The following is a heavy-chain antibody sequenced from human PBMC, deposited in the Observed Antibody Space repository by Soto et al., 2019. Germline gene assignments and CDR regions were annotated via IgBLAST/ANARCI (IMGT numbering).Heavy chain of an antibody. CDR3: AKGVPGIAVAGTGYFQH. CDR1: GFTFSSYD. Sequence: PGGSLRLSCAASGFTFSSYDMHWVRQATGKGLEWVSAIGTAGDTSYQGSVKGRFTISRDNSKNTLYLQMNSLRAEDTVVYYCAKGVPGIAVAGTGYFQHWGQGTLVTVS. J-gene: IGHJ1*01. CDR2: IGTAGDT. V-gene: IGHV3-13*04. D-gene: IGHD6-19*01.